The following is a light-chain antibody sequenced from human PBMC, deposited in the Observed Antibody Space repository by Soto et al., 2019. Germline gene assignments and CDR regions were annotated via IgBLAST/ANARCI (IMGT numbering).Light chain of an antibody. CDR2: SNN. CDR3: AAWDDSLSAL. J-gene: IGLJ1*01. Sequence: SGLTQPPSASGTPGRRVTISCSGSSSNIGSNYVYWYQQLPGTAPKLLIYSNNQRPSGVPDRFSGSKSGTSASLAISGLRSEDEADYYCAAWDDSLSALFGTGTKVTVL. CDR1: SSNIGSNY. V-gene: IGLV1-47*02.